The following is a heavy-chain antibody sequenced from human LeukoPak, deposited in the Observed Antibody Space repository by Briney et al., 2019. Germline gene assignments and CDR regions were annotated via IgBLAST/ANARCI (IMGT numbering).Heavy chain of an antibody. Sequence: SETLSLTCAVYGGSFSGYYWSWIRQPPGKGLEWIGEINHSGSTNYNPSLKSRVTISVDTSKNQFSLKLSSVTAADTAVYYCARGYCSGGSCYSSYYYSYMDVWGKGTTVTVSS. V-gene: IGHV4-34*01. CDR3: ARGYCSGGSCYSSYYYSYMDV. CDR2: INHSGST. D-gene: IGHD2-15*01. CDR1: GGSFSGYY. J-gene: IGHJ6*03.